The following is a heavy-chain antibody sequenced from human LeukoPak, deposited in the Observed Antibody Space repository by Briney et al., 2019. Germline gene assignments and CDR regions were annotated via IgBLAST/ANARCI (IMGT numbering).Heavy chain of an antibody. D-gene: IGHD3-22*01. J-gene: IGHJ4*02. CDR3: ARDYGGYSPYFDY. CDR2: IYYSGST. Sequence: PSETPSLTCTVSGGSISSYYWSWIRQPPGKGLEWIGYIYYSGSTNYNPSLKSRVTISVDTSKNQFSLKLSSVTAADTAVYYCARDYGGYSPYFDYWGQGTLVTVSS. CDR1: GGSISSYY. V-gene: IGHV4-59*01.